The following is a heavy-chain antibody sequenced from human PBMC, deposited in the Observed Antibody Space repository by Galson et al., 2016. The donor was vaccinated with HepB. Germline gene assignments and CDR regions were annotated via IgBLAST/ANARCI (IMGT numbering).Heavy chain of an antibody. CDR2: ISWNSGSI. Sequence: SLRLSCAASGFTFDNYAMHWVRQAPGKGLEWVSGISWNSGSIGHADSVKGRFTTSSDNAKNSLYLQMNSLRADDTALYYCAARLGEALHYWGKGTLVTVSS. CDR1: GFTFDNYA. V-gene: IGHV3-9*01. CDR3: AARLGEALHY. D-gene: IGHD3-16*01. J-gene: IGHJ4*02.